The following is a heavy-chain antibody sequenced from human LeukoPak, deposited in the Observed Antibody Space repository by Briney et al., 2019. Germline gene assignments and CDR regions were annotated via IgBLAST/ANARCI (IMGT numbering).Heavy chain of an antibody. J-gene: IGHJ6*02. D-gene: IGHD4-11*01. V-gene: IGHV3-43*01. Sequence: PGGSLRLSCAASGFTFYDYTMHWVRQAPGKGLEGVSLISWDGGSTYYADSVKGRFTIYRDNSKNSLYLQTNSLRTEDTALYYCAKEVTLRPPFTTYGMDVWGQGNAVTVSS. CDR2: ISWDGGST. CDR3: AKEVTLRPPFTTYGMDV. CDR1: GFTFYDYT.